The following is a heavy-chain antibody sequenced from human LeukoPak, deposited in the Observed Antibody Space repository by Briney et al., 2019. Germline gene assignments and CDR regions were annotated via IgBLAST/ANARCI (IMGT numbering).Heavy chain of an antibody. J-gene: IGHJ4*02. CDR1: GGSISSGDYY. CDR2: IYYSGST. CDR3: ARNDFWSGYKGYFDY. D-gene: IGHD3-3*01. V-gene: IGHV4-30-4*08. Sequence: SETLSLTCTVSGGSISSGDYYWSWIRQPPGKGLEWIGYIYYSGSTYYNPSLKSRVTISVDTSKNQFSLKLSSVTAADTAVYYCARNDFWSGYKGYFDYWGQGTLVTVSS.